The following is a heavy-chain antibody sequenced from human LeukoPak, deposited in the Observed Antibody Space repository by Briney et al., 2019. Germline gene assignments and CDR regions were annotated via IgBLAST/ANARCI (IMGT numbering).Heavy chain of an antibody. CDR2: MNPNSGGT. J-gene: IGHJ5*02. D-gene: IGHD3-9*01. CDR1: GYTFTGYY. V-gene: IGHV1-2*02. Sequence: ASVEVSCKASGYTFTGYYMHWVRQAPGQGLEWMGWMNPNSGGTNYAQKFQGRVTMTRDTSISTAYMELSRLRSDDTAVYYCARDSSWLAVGNWFDPWGQGTLVTVSS. CDR3: ARDSSWLAVGNWFDP.